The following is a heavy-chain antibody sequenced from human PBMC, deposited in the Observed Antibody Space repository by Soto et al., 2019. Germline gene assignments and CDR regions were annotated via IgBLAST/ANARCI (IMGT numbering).Heavy chain of an antibody. Sequence: PGGSLRLSCAASGFTFSSYSMNWVRQAPGKGLEWVSYISSSSSTIYYADSVKGRFTISRDNAKNSLYLQMNSLRDEDTAVYYCARDYLGSSGYYEGDYFDYWGQGTLVTVSS. J-gene: IGHJ4*02. CDR3: ARDYLGSSGYYEGDYFDY. D-gene: IGHD3-22*01. CDR1: GFTFSSYS. V-gene: IGHV3-48*02. CDR2: ISSSSSTI.